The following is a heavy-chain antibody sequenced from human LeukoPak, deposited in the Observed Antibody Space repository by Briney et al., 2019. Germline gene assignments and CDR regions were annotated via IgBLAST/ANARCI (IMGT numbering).Heavy chain of an antibody. J-gene: IGHJ6*02. CDR1: GGSFSGYY. CDR2: INHSGST. CDR3: ARDYSLRDYYYYGMDV. Sequence: PSETLSLTCAVYGGSFSGYYWSWIRQPPGKGLEWIGEINHSGSTNYNPSLKSRVTISVDTSKKQFSLKLSSVTAADTAVYYCARDYSLRDYYYYGMDVWGQGTTVTVSS. D-gene: IGHD1-26*01. V-gene: IGHV4-34*01.